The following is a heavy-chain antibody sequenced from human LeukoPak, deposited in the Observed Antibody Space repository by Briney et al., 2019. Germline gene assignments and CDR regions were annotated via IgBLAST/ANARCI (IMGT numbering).Heavy chain of an antibody. J-gene: IGHJ4*02. Sequence: GESLRLSCAASGFTFSDYAMHWVRQAPGKGLEWVAVISYDGSNKFYADSVKGRFAISRDNSKNTLYVQMNSLRAEDTAVYYCASTHIAVAGPFDYWDQGTLVTVSS. D-gene: IGHD6-19*01. CDR3: ASTHIAVAGPFDY. CDR2: ISYDGSNK. CDR1: GFTFSDYA. V-gene: IGHV3-30*09.